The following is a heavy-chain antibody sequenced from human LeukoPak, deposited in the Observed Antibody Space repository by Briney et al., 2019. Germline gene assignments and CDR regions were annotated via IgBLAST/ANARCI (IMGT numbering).Heavy chain of an antibody. CDR3: ATYQWPRGYFDY. CDR1: GYTLTELS. Sequence: ASVKVSCKVSGYTLTELSMHWVRQAPGKGLEWMGGFDPEDGETIYAQKFQGRVTMTEDTSTDTAYMELSSLRSGDTAVYYCATYQWPRGYFDYWGQGTLVTVSS. CDR2: FDPEDGET. J-gene: IGHJ4*02. V-gene: IGHV1-24*01. D-gene: IGHD6-19*01.